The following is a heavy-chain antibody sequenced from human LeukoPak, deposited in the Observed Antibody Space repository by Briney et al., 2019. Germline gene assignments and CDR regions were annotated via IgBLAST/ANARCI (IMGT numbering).Heavy chain of an antibody. J-gene: IGHJ4*02. CDR1: GFTFSSYS. CDR2: ISSSSRTI. D-gene: IGHD1-26*01. Sequence: PGGSLRLSCAASGFTFSSYSMNWVRQAPGKGLEWVSYISSSSRTIYYAVSVKGRFTISRDNAKNSPYPQMNSLRDEDTAVYFCARGVGSTVSYYFDYWGQGTVVTVSS. V-gene: IGHV3-48*02. CDR3: ARGVGSTVSYYFDY.